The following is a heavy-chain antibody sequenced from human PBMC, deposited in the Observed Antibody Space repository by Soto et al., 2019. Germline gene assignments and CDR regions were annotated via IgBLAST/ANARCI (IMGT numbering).Heavy chain of an antibody. D-gene: IGHD1-1*01. Sequence: QIQLVQSGAEVKKPGASVKVSCKASGYNFFNYGVSWVRQAPGQGLEWMGWVSPKSGSTDYARKVQGRVTMTTDISTSTAYMELGGLRSDDTAVYFCARGRTESSIGPLLVWGQGTLVSVSS. CDR2: VSPKSGST. V-gene: IGHV1-18*01. CDR1: GYNFFNYG. J-gene: IGHJ1*01. CDR3: ARGRTESSIGPLLV.